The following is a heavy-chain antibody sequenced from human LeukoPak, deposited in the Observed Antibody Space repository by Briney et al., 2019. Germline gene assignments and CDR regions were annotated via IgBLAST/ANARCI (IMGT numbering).Heavy chain of an antibody. CDR1: GGTFSSYA. V-gene: IGHV1-69*15. Sequence: ASVKVSCKASGGTFSSYAISWVRQAPGQGLEWMGRIIPIFGTANYAQKFQGRVTITPDESTSTACMELSSLRSEDTAVYYCARDRDGELVLSAFDIWGQGTMVTVSS. J-gene: IGHJ3*02. D-gene: IGHD6-13*01. CDR2: IIPIFGTA. CDR3: ARDRDGELVLSAFDI.